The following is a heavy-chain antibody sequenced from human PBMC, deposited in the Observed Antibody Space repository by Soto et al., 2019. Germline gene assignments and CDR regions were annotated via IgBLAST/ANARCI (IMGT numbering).Heavy chain of an antibody. J-gene: IGHJ6*02. CDR3: ARHLNGGRGKNYYYGMDV. CDR1: GYNFATSW. V-gene: IGHV5-51*01. CDR2: IYPGDSET. D-gene: IGHD4-17*01. Sequence: AESLKISCKGSGYNFATSWIDWVRQMPGKGLESIAIIYPGDSETKYTASFQGQVTISADRSITTAYLQWSSLKASDTAIYYCARHLNGGRGKNYYYGMDVWGQWTTVTVSS.